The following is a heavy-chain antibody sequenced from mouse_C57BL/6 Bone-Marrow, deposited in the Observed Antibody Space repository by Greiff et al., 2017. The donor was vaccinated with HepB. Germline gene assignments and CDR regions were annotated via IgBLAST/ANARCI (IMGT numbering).Heavy chain of an antibody. V-gene: IGHV1-66*01. CDR2: IYPGSGNT. CDR1: GYSFTSYY. J-gene: IGHJ2*01. Sequence: QVQLQQSGPELVKPGASVKISCKASGYSFTSYYIHWVKQRPGQGLEWIGWIYPGSGNTKYNEKFKGKATLTADTSSSTAYMQLSSLTSEDSAVYYCARYRSYYFDYWGQGTTLTVSS. CDR3: ARYRSYYFDY.